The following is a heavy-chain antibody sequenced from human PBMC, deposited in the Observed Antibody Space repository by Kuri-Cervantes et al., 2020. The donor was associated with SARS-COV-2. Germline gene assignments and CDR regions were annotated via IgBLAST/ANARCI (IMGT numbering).Heavy chain of an antibody. J-gene: IGHJ4*02. CDR1: GFTFSSYE. Sequence: GGSLRLSCAASGFTFSSYEMNWVHQVPGKGLEWVSYISSSGSTIYYADSVKGRFTISRNNAKNSLYLQMNSLRAEDTAVYYCAPRGEGSCFDYWGQGTLVTVSS. CDR2: ISSSGSTI. V-gene: IGHV3-48*03. D-gene: IGHD3-16*01. CDR3: APRGEGSCFDY.